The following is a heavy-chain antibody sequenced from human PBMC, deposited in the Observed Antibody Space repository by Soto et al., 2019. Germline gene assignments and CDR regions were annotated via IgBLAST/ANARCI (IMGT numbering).Heavy chain of an antibody. CDR2: MNPNSGNT. CDR3: ARERSGYSGYGSGMDV. J-gene: IGHJ6*02. D-gene: IGHD5-12*01. Sequence: ASVKVSCKASGYTFTIYDINWVRQATGQGLEWMGWMNPNSGNTGYAQKFQGRVTMTRNTSISTAYMELSSLRSEDTAVYYCARERSGYSGYGSGMDVWGQGTTVTVSS. V-gene: IGHV1-8*01. CDR1: GYTFTIYD.